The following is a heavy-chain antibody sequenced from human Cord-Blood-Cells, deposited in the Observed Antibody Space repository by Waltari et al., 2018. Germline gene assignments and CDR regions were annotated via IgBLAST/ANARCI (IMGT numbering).Heavy chain of an antibody. J-gene: IGHJ3*02. Sequence: QVQLVQSGAEVKKPGSSVKVSCKASGGTFSSYAISWVRQAPGQGPEWMGRIIPILGIANYAQKFQGRVTITADKSTSTAYMELSSLRSEDTAVYYSARVRGYCSSTSCYDAFDIWGQGTMVTVSS. V-gene: IGHV1-69*09. CDR1: GGTFSSYA. CDR2: IIPILGIA. D-gene: IGHD2-2*01. CDR3: ARVRGYCSSTSCYDAFDI.